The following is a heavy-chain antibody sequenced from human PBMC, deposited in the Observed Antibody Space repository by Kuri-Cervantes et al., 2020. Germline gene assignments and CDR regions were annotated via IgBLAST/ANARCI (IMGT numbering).Heavy chain of an antibody. V-gene: IGHV4-59*01. Sequence: SETLSLTCTVSGGSISSYYWSWIRQPPGKGLEWIGYIYYSWSTNYNPSLKSRVTISVDTSKNPFSLMLSFVTAADTAVYCCARGSGWYGYWGQGTLVTVSS. D-gene: IGHD6-19*01. CDR2: IYYSWST. J-gene: IGHJ4*02. CDR3: ARGSGWYGY. CDR1: GGSISSYY.